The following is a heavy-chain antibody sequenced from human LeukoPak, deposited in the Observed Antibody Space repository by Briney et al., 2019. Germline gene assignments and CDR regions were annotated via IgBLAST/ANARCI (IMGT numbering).Heavy chain of an antibody. V-gene: IGHV3-21*01. CDR3: GRAFPPLRTSSPGDL. Sequence: GETLRLSCSASGFTFSDYDMNWVRQAPGKGLEWVSSISYLSSHVYYGDSVKGRFSISRDNAKNSLYLQMNSLGAEDTAIYYCGRAFPPLRTSSPGDLWGQGILVSVSS. D-gene: IGHD3-16*01. J-gene: IGHJ4*02. CDR2: ISYLSSHV. CDR1: GFTFSDYD.